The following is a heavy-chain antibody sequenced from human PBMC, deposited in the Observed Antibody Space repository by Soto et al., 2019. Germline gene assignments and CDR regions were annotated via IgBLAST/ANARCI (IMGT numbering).Heavy chain of an antibody. J-gene: IGHJ4*02. D-gene: IGHD4-4*01. CDR3: ARGPYSGNAIDY. CDR1: GGSITSAGYY. CDR2: IYYSGST. Sequence: QVQLQESGPGLVKPSQTLSLTCTVSGGSITSAGYYWTWIRQHPGKGLEWIGYIYYSGSTYYNPSLKCRLSISVDKSKNQFSLRLSSVTAADKAVYYCARGPYSGNAIDYWGLGTLVTVSS. V-gene: IGHV4-31*03.